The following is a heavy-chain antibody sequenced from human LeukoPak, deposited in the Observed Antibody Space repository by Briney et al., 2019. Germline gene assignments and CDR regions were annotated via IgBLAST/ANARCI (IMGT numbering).Heavy chain of an antibody. J-gene: IGHJ4*02. CDR2: IYYSGST. CDR3: ARGGDYYDSIDY. D-gene: IGHD3-22*01. Sequence: SETLSLTCTVSGGSISSYYWSWIRQPPGKGLEWIGYIYYSGSTNYNPSLKSRVTISVDTSKNQFSLKLSSVTAADTAVYYCARGGDYYDSIDYWGQGTLVTVSS. CDR1: GGSISSYY. V-gene: IGHV4-59*01.